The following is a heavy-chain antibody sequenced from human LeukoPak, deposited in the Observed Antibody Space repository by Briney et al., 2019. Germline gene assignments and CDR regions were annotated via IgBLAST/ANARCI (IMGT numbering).Heavy chain of an antibody. V-gene: IGHV3-23*01. CDR3: ARDQGPDYRPVGSATQFS. CDR1: GFTFSSYS. Sequence: GGSLRLSCVASGFTFSSYSLSWVHQTPGKGLEWVASMTGSGADTHYADSVKDRFTISRDSSKDTLNLQLNNLRPEDTAVYYCARDQGPDYRPVGSATQFSWGRGTLVAVSP. CDR2: MTGSGADT. D-gene: IGHD4-17*01. J-gene: IGHJ5*02.